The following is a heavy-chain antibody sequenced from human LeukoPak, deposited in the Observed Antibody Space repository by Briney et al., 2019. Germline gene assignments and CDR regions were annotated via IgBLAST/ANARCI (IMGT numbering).Heavy chain of an antibody. D-gene: IGHD2-2*01. Sequence: GGSLKISCKGSGYSFTSYWIGWVRQMPGKGLEWMGIIYPGDSDTRYSPSFQGQVTISADKSISTAYLQWSSLKASDTAMYYCARRGSTSYYYYYGMDVWGQGTTVTVSS. J-gene: IGHJ6*02. CDR3: ARRGSTSYYYYYGMDV. V-gene: IGHV5-51*01. CDR1: GYSFTSYW. CDR2: IYPGDSDT.